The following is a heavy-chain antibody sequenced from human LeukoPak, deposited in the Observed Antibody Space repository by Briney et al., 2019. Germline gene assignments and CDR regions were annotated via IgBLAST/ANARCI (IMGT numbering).Heavy chain of an antibody. D-gene: IGHD4-17*01. CDR1: GYTFTGYY. CDR2: INPNSGGT. CDR3: ARSETTVTYYFDY. V-gene: IGHV1-2*02. J-gene: IGHJ4*02. Sequence: ASVKVSCKASGYTFTGYYMHWVRQAPGQGLEWMGWINPNSGGTNYAQKFQGRVTMTRDTSISTAYMELSRLRSDDTAVYYCARSETTVTYYFDYWGREPWSPSPQ.